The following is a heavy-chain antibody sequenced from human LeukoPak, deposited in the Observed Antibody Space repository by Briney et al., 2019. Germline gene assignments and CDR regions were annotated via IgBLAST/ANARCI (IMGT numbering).Heavy chain of an antibody. CDR2: INPNSGGT. CDR1: GYTFTGYY. J-gene: IGHJ6*02. V-gene: IGHV1-2*06. Sequence: GASVKVSCKASGYTFTGYYMHWVRQAPGQGLEWMGRINPNSGGTNYAQKFQGRVTMTRDTSISTAYMELSRLRSDDTAVYYCARRPRGGSGGSVEDYYGMDVWGQGTTVTVSS. CDR3: ARRPRGGSGGSVEDYYGMDV. D-gene: IGHD2-15*01.